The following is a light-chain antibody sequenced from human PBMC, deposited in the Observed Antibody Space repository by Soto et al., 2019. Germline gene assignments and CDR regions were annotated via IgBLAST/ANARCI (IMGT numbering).Light chain of an antibody. CDR3: QQYDISPVT. CDR2: AAS. Sequence: DIQLTQSPSFLSASVGDRVTITCRASQGISSYLAWYQQKPGKAPKLLIYAASTLQSGVPSRFSGSGSGTEFTLTISSLQPEDFAVYYCQQYDISPVTFGGGTKVDIK. V-gene: IGKV1-9*01. CDR1: QGISSY. J-gene: IGKJ4*01.